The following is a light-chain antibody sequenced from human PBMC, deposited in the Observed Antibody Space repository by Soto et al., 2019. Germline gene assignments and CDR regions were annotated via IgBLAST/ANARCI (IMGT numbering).Light chain of an antibody. CDR3: SSYAGTNNLV. J-gene: IGLJ3*02. CDR2: EVS. Sequence: QSVLTQPPSASGSPGQSATISCTGTSSDVGGYNYVSWYQQYPGKAPKIMIYEVSERPSGVPVRFSGSKSGNTASLTVSGLQAEDEADYYCSSYAGTNNLVFGGGTKLTVL. V-gene: IGLV2-8*01. CDR1: SSDVGGYNY.